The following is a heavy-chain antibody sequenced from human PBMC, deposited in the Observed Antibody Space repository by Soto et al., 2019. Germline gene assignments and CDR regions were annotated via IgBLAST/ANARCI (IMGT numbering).Heavy chain of an antibody. Sequence: SETLSLTCSVSGDSVSTDRYFWTWIRQPPGKGLEWIAYISYTGDTNYNPSLKSRVTISIDTSRNQFSPTLTSVTAADTAVYFCARIVVGATVDLWGQGSLVTVSS. V-gene: IGHV4-61*01. CDR3: ARIVVGATVDL. CDR2: ISYTGDT. CDR1: GDSVSTDRYF. J-gene: IGHJ5*02. D-gene: IGHD1-26*01.